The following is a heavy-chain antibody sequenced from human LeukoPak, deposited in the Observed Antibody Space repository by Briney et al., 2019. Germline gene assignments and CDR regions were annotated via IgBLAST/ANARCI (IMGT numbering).Heavy chain of an antibody. CDR3: AKDGITIVGASY. J-gene: IGHJ4*02. CDR2: ISGSGKST. V-gene: IGHV3-23*01. D-gene: IGHD1-26*01. Sequence: AGGSLRLSCAASGFTFRSYAMSWVRQAPGKGLEWVSGISGSGKSTYYADSVKGRFTISRDNSKNTLYPQMNSLRAEDTAVYYCAKDGITIVGASYWGQGTLVTVSS. CDR1: GFTFRSYA.